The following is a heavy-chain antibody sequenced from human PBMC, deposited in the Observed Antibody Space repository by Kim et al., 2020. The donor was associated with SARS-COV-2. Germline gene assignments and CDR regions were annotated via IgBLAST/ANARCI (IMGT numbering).Heavy chain of an antibody. CDR2: MNFRSGNA. CDR1: GHTFSSHD. D-gene: IGHD3-16*01. Sequence: ASVKVSCKASGHTFSSHDVSWVRQAPGQGLEWMGWMNFRSGNAGYDRKFQGRVTMTKNTTINTAYMELSSLRFDDTAVYYCASSPHPGEDDFIGGPAWGQGTLVSVSS. J-gene: IGHJ5*02. CDR3: ASSPHPGEDDFIGGPA. V-gene: IGHV1-8*02.